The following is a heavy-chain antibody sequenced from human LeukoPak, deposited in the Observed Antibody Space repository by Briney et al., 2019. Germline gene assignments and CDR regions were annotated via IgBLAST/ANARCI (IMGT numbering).Heavy chain of an antibody. Sequence: SETLSLTCTVSGGSISSYYWSWIRQPPGKSLEWIAHIYYSGSTNYNPSLKSRVTISVDTSRNQFSLKLSSVTTADTAVYYCAGRGVRGVPFDYWGQGTLVTVSS. J-gene: IGHJ4*02. CDR3: AGRGVRGVPFDY. CDR2: IYYSGST. D-gene: IGHD3-10*01. V-gene: IGHV4-59*01. CDR1: GGSISSYY.